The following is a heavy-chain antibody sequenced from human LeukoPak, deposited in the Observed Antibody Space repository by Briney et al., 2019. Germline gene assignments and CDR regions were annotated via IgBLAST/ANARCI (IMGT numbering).Heavy chain of an antibody. CDR1: GFTFSKFR. Sequence: PGGSLRPSCAASGFTFSKFRTYWVRQAPGKRPVWVSRLNGDGRVTNYADSVKGRFTISRDNAKNTVYLQMNSLRAEDTAVYYCVTFMVGYNCLDSWGQGTLVIVSS. V-gene: IGHV3-74*01. J-gene: IGHJ4*02. CDR3: VTFMVGYNCLDS. CDR2: LNGDGRVT. D-gene: IGHD5-24*01.